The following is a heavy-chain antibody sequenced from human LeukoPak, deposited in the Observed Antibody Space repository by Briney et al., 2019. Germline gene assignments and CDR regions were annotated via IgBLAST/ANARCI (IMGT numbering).Heavy chain of an antibody. CDR3: ARGRYTDWYFDL. CDR1: GGSISSYY. D-gene: IGHD5-12*01. Sequence: SETLSLTCTVSGGSISSYYWSWIRQPPGKGLEWIGYIYYSGSTNYHPSFKSRVTMSVDTSKNQFSLNLSSVTDADTAVYYCARGRYTDWYFDLWGRGTLVTVSS. CDR2: IYYSGST. J-gene: IGHJ2*01. V-gene: IGHV4-59*12.